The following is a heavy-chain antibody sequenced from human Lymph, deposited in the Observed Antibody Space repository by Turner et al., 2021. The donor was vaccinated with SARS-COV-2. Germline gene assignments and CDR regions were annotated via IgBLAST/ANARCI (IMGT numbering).Heavy chain of an antibody. CDR2: ITFTSSYI. Sequence: EVQLVESWGGLVKPVRSLRLSCAASGCPFSSYSMNWFRQAPGKGLELVSSITFTSSYIYYADSVKGRFTISRDNAKNSLYLQMNSLRAEDTAVYYCARGPPDFPYYFDYWGQGTLVTVSS. CDR1: GCPFSSYS. J-gene: IGHJ4*02. CDR3: ARGPPDFPYYFDY. D-gene: IGHD2-21*02. V-gene: IGHV3-21*01.